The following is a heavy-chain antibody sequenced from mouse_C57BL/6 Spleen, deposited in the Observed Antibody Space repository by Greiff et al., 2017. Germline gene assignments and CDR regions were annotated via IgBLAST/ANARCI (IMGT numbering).Heavy chain of an antibody. CDR2: ISYDGSN. Sequence: EVQLVESGPGLVKPSQSLSLTCSVTGYSITSGYYWNWIRQFPGNKLEWMGYISYDGSNNYNPSLKNRISITRDTSKNQFFLKLNSVTTEDTATYYCARGGSSYGGFAYWGQGTLVTVSA. CDR1: GYSITSGYY. V-gene: IGHV3-6*01. J-gene: IGHJ3*01. D-gene: IGHD1-1*01. CDR3: ARGGSSYGGFAY.